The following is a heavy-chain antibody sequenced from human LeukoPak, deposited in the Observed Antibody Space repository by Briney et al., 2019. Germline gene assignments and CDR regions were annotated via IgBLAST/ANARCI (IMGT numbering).Heavy chain of an antibody. CDR2: ISAYNGNT. D-gene: IGHD2-2*01. Sequence: GASVKVSCKASGYTFTSYGISWVRQAPGQGLEWMGWISAYNGNTNYAQNLQGRLTMTTDTSTSTAYMELRSLRSDDTAVYYCTRDFDNPENSCPSTSCIDVWGQGTTVTVSS. J-gene: IGHJ6*02. CDR1: GYTFTSYG. CDR3: TRDFDNPENSCPSTSCIDV. V-gene: IGHV1-18*01.